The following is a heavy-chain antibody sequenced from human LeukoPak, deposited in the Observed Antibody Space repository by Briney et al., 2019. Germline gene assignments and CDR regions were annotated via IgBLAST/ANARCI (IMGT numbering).Heavy chain of an antibody. CDR1: GGSISSGDYY. D-gene: IGHD3-10*01. V-gene: IGHV4-30-4*01. CDR3: ARAKTRFGELDWFDP. CDR2: IYYSEST. Sequence: KPSQTLSLTCTVSGGSISSGDYYWSWIRQPPGKGLEWIGYIYYSESTYYNPSLKSRVTISVDTSKNQFSLKLSSVTAADTTVYYCARAKTRFGELDWFDPWGQGTLVTVSS. J-gene: IGHJ5*02.